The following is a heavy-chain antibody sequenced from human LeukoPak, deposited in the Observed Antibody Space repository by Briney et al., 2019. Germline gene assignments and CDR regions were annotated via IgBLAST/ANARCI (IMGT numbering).Heavy chain of an antibody. V-gene: IGHV1-18*01. CDR1: GYTFTSYG. CDR3: ATDSYGPGRGHAFDI. J-gene: IGHJ3*02. CDR2: ISAYNGNT. Sequence: ASVKVSCKASGYTFTSYGISWVRQAPGQGLEWMGWISAYNGNTNYAQKLQGRVTMTTDTSTSTAYMELSSLRSEDTAVYYCATDSYGPGRGHAFDIWGQGTMVTVSS. D-gene: IGHD5-18*01.